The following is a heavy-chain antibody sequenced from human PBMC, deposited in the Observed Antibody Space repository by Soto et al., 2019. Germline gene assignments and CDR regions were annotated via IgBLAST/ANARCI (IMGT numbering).Heavy chain of an antibody. CDR1: GGSITSNAYY. CDR2: IYYSGSA. Sequence: QLQLQESGPGLVKPSETLSLTCTVSGGSITSNAYYWGWIRQPPGKALEWLGYIYYSGSASYNPSLKSRGNMSVDTSKNQFSLKLSSVTAADTAVYYCARRPKRGSYSWCFDYWGQGTLVTVSS. D-gene: IGHD1-26*01. J-gene: IGHJ4*02. CDR3: ARRPKRGSYSWCFDY. V-gene: IGHV4-39*01.